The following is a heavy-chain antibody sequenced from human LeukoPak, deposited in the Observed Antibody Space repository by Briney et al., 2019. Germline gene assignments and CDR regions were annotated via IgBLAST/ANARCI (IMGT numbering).Heavy chain of an antibody. CDR1: GGSISSYY. CDR2: IYYSGST. D-gene: IGHD4/OR15-4a*01. V-gene: IGHV4-59*01. Sequence: SETLSLTCTVSGGSISSYYWSWIRQPPGKGLEWIGYIYYSGSTNYHPSLKSRVTISVDTSKSQCSLKLSSVTAADTAVYYCASEVLGFDYWGEGTPVTVSS. CDR3: ASEVLGFDY. J-gene: IGHJ4*02.